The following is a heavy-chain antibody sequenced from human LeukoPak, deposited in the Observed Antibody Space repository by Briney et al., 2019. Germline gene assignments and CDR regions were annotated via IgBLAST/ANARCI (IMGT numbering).Heavy chain of an antibody. J-gene: IGHJ3*02. CDR3: AKLSDSDRIAVAGSDAFDI. Sequence: PGGSLRLSCAASGFTFSSYGMHWVRQAPGKGLEWVAFIRYDGSNKYYADSVKGRFTISRDNSKNTLYLQMNSLRAEDTAVYCCAKLSDSDRIAVAGSDAFDIWGQGTMVTVSS. D-gene: IGHD6-19*01. CDR1: GFTFSSYG. CDR2: IRYDGSNK. V-gene: IGHV3-30*02.